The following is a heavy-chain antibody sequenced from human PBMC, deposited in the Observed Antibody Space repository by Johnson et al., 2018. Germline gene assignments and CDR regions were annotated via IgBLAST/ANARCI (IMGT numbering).Heavy chain of an antibody. Sequence: QVQLVQSGGGVVQPRRSLRLSCAASGFMFSTYGMHWVRQAPGKGLEWVAVIWSDGNHKYSADSVKGRLTFSSDNSRNTLNLQMNSRRDADTAVYYFAKVATPQKAVLAEYFQHWGQGTLVTVSS. CDR3: AKVATPQKAVLAEYFQH. CDR1: GFMFSTYG. V-gene: IGHV3-33*06. CDR2: IWSDGNHK. D-gene: IGHD2-15*01. J-gene: IGHJ1*01.